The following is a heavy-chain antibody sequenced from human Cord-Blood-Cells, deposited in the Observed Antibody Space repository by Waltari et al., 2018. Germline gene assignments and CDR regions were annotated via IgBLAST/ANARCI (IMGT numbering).Heavy chain of an antibody. D-gene: IGHD6-13*01. V-gene: IGHV3-21*01. CDR2: ISSSSSYI. CDR1: GFTFSGSS. Sequence: EVQLVESGGGMVKPGGSLRLSCAASGFTFSGSSMNWVRQAPGKGLEWVSSISSSSSYIYYADSVKCRFTISRDNAKNSLYLQMNSLRAEDTAVYYCARGQERIAAAGRYAFDIWGQGTMVTVSS. J-gene: IGHJ3*02. CDR3: ARGQERIAAAGRYAFDI.